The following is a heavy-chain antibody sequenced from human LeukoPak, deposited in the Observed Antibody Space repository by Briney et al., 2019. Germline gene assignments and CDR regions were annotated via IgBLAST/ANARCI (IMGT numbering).Heavy chain of an antibody. CDR2: VHLDGRT. Sequence: SETLSLTCGVSGGSVTSTNWWTWVRQPPGKGLEWIGEVHLDGRTNYTPSLKSRLTMSVDLSENHISLKLTSVTAADTAVYYCAREGGFFRPLDYSGQGTLVTVSS. J-gene: IGHJ4*02. CDR1: GGSVTSTNW. V-gene: IGHV4-4*02. CDR3: AREGGFFRPLDY. D-gene: IGHD3-3*01.